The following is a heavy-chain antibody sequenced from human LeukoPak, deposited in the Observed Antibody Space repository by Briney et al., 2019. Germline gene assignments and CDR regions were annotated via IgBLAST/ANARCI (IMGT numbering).Heavy chain of an antibody. Sequence: GGSLRLSCAGSGFTFSSYGMHWVRQAPGKGLEWVAFIRYDGTNKFYADSVKGRFTISRDISKNTLYLQMNSLRAEDTAVYYCARDHVYYYYMDVWGKGTTVTISS. CDR2: IRYDGTNK. V-gene: IGHV3-30*02. J-gene: IGHJ6*03. CDR1: GFTFSSYG. CDR3: ARDHVYYYYMDV.